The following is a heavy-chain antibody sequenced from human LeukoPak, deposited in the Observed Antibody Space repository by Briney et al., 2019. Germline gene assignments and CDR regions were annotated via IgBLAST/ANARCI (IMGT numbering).Heavy chain of an antibody. Sequence: GGSLRLSCAASRFTFSSYEMNWVRQAPGKGLEWVSYISSSSSTIYYADSVKGRFTISRDNGRNSLYLQMNSLRDEDTAVYYCARGRIVATIGNWFDPWGQGTLVTVSS. CDR3: ARGRIVATIGNWFDP. V-gene: IGHV3-48*02. CDR1: RFTFSSYE. J-gene: IGHJ5*02. D-gene: IGHD5-12*01. CDR2: ISSSSSTI.